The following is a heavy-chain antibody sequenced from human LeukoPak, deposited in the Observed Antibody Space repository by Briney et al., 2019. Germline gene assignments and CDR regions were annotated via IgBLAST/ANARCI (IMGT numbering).Heavy chain of an antibody. CDR3: ASLDY. J-gene: IGHJ4*02. Sequence: GGSLRLSCAASGSTFSIYWVHWVSQAPGKGLVWVSSINSDGSSTSYADSVKGRFTISRDNAKNTLYLQMNTLRAEDTAVYYCASLDYWGQGTPVTVSS. CDR1: GSTFSIYW. CDR2: INSDGSST. V-gene: IGHV3-74*01.